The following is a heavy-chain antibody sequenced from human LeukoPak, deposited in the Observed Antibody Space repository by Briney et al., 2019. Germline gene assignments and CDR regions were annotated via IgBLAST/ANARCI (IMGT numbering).Heavy chain of an antibody. D-gene: IGHD3-3*01. Sequence: GSSVKVSCKASGGTFSSYAISWVRQAPGQGLEWMGGIIPIFGTASYAQKLQGRVTITADESTSTAYMELSSLRSEDTAVYYCARASFTIFGVVIDIHWFDPWGQGTLVTVSS. V-gene: IGHV1-69*01. CDR2: IIPIFGTA. CDR1: GGTFSSYA. CDR3: ARASFTIFGVVIDIHWFDP. J-gene: IGHJ5*02.